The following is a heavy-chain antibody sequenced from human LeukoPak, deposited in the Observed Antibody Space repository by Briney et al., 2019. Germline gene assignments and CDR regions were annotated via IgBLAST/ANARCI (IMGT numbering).Heavy chain of an antibody. CDR2: ISGSGGST. Sequence: GGSLRLSCAASGFTFSSYAMSWVRQAPGKGLEWVSAISGSGGSTYYAESVKGRFIISRDNSKNTVNLQINSLRAEDTALYYCTKGAWNDHWGQGTLVTVSS. J-gene: IGHJ4*02. CDR3: TKGAWNDH. CDR1: GFTFSSYA. V-gene: IGHV3-23*01. D-gene: IGHD1-1*01.